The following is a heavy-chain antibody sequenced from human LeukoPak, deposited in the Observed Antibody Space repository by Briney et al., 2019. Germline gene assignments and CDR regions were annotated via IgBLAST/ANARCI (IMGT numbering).Heavy chain of an antibody. CDR1: GFVLRSLW. D-gene: IGHD6-19*01. CDR2: IDNDGSSA. Sequence: GGSLRLSCAASGFVLRSLWMHWVRQARWKGLEWVSRIDNDGSSAMYGDSVKGRSTISRDNAKNTLYLQMDSLRDEDTGVYFCARGVVAGFDSWGQGTLVTVSS. J-gene: IGHJ4*02. CDR3: ARGVVAGFDS. V-gene: IGHV3-74*03.